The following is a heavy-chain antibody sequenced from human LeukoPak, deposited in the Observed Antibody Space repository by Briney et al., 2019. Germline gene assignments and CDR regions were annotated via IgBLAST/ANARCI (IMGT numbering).Heavy chain of an antibody. V-gene: IGHV3-48*01. Sequence: GGSLRLSCAASGFTFSSYSMNWVRQAPGKGLEWVSYISSSSSTIYYADSVKGRFTISRDNAKNSLSLQMNSLRAEDTAVYYCARVLHKRNYDSSDYYGSWGQGTLVTVSS. J-gene: IGHJ5*02. CDR2: ISSSSSTI. D-gene: IGHD3-22*01. CDR3: ARVLHKRNYDSSDYYGS. CDR1: GFTFSSYS.